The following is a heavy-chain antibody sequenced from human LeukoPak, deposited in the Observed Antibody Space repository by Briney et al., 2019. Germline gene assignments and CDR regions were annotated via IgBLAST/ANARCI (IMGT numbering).Heavy chain of an antibody. CDR2: ISSGGRYI. J-gene: IGHJ4*02. D-gene: IGHD1-26*01. CDR3: ARDPTPRWELLPYFDY. CDR1: GFAFDDYS. V-gene: IGHV3-21*01. Sequence: GGSLRLSCAASGFAFDDYSVTWVRQTPGKGLEWISSISSGGRYIFYADSVKGRFTISRDNAKNSLFLQMTSLSAEDTAVYYCARDPTPRWELLPYFDYWGQGARVTVSS.